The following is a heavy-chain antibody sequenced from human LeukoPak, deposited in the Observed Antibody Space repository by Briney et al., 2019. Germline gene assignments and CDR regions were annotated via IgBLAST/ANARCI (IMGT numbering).Heavy chain of an antibody. CDR2: INPNSGGT. D-gene: IGHD4-17*01. CDR3: ARDPDLTVTTDY. CDR1: GYTFTGYY. J-gene: IGHJ4*02. V-gene: IGHV1-2*02. Sequence: ASVKVSCKASGYTFTGYYMHWVRQAPGQGLEWMGWINPNSGGTNYAQKFQGRVTMTRDTSISTAYMELSRLRSDDTAVYYCARDPDLTVTTDYWGQGTLVTVSS.